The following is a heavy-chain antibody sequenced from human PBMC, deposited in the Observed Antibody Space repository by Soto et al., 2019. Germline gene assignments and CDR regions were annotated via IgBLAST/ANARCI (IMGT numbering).Heavy chain of an antibody. CDR1: GFTFSSYG. CDR3: ASGSHGTIYYYYMDV. Sequence: GGSLRLSCAASGFTFSSYGMHWVRQAPGKGLEWVAVISYDGSNKYYADSVKGRFTISRDNSKNTLYLQMNSLRAEDTAVYYCASGSHGTIYYYYMDVWGKGTTVTVSS. J-gene: IGHJ6*03. V-gene: IGHV3-30*03. CDR2: ISYDGSNK. D-gene: IGHD3-10*01.